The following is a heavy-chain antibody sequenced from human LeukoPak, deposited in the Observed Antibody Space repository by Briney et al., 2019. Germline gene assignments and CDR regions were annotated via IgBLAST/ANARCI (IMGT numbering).Heavy chain of an antibody. CDR1: GGSFSGSY. Sequence: WGTLSLTCTVSGGSFSGSYWSWVRQPPGKGLEWICYIYNSGGTTYNPSLQSRVTISLDTSKNQFSLALTSVTAADTAMYYCAKDSRRRSHASYYKLNDAFDVWGQGTPVIVSS. V-gene: IGHV4-59*01. CDR3: AKDSRRRSHASYYKLNDAFDV. J-gene: IGHJ3*01. D-gene: IGHD3-16*01. CDR2: IYNSGGT.